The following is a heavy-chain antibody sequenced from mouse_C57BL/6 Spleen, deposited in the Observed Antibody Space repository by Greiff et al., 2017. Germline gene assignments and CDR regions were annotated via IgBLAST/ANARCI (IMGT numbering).Heavy chain of an antibody. D-gene: IGHD2-2*01. CDR3: AMGGYDRYYCAMDY. CDR2: IHPSDSDT. Sequence: VQLQQPGAELVKPGASVKVSCKASGYTFTSYWMHWVKQRPGQGLEWIGRIHPSDSDTNYNQKFKGKATLTVDKSSGTAYMQPSSLTSEDSAVYYCAMGGYDRYYCAMDYWGQGTSVTVSS. V-gene: IGHV1-74*01. CDR1: GYTFTSYW. J-gene: IGHJ4*01.